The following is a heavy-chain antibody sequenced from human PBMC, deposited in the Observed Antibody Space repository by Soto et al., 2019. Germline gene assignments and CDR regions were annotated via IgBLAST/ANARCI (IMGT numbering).Heavy chain of an antibody. D-gene: IGHD1-26*01. CDR3: ARVYSGRYSDY. J-gene: IGHJ4*02. CDR1: GGSIRSNNR. CDR2: IFHSGST. V-gene: IGHV4-4*02. Sequence: SETLSLTCAVSGGSIRSNNRWRWVRQPPGKGLEWIGEIFHSGSTNYNPSLKARVTISVDKSKNQFSLKLSSVTAADTAVYYCARVYSGRYSDYWGQGTLVTGSS.